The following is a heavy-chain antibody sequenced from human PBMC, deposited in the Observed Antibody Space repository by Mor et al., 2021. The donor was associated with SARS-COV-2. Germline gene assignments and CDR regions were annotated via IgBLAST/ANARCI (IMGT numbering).Heavy chain of an antibody. V-gene: IGHV1-46*01. J-gene: IGHJ4*01. CDR2: INPSGGTT. D-gene: IGHD1-26*01. Sequence: EWMGIINPSGGTTRHAQKFQGRVTMTKDTSTSTVYMELSSLRSEDTAVYYCAREMGTTYYVDYWGHGTL. CDR3: AREMGTTYYVDY.